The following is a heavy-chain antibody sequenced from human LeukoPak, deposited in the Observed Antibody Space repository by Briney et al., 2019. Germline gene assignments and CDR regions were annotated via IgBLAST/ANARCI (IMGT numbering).Heavy chain of an antibody. CDR3: AKDQLGFGELFPKVFDY. V-gene: IGHV3-23*01. J-gene: IGHJ4*02. CDR2: ISGSGGST. Sequence: GGSLRLSCAASGFTFSSYAMSWVRQAPGKGLEWVSAISGSGGSTYYADSVKGRFTISRDNSKNTLYLQMNSLRAEDTAVYYCAKDQLGFGELFPKVFDYWGQGTLVTVS. CDR1: GFTFSSYA. D-gene: IGHD3-10*01.